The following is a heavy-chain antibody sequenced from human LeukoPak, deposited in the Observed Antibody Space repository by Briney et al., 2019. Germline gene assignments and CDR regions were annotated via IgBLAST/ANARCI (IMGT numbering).Heavy chain of an antibody. CDR3: AKDRVSMDV. CDR1: GFTFSSYA. CDR2: ISGSGGST. D-gene: IGHD3-10*01. Sequence: GGSLRLSCAASGFTFSSYAMTWVRQAPGKGLEWVSGISGSGGSTNYADSVKGRFTISRDNSKNTLYLQMNSLRAEDTAVYYCAKDRVSMDVWGKGTTVTVSS. V-gene: IGHV3-23*01. J-gene: IGHJ6*03.